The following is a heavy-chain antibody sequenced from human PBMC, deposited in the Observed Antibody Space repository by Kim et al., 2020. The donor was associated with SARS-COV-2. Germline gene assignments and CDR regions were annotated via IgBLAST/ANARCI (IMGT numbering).Heavy chain of an antibody. Sequence: GGSLRLSCAASGFTFSRYAMSWVRQAPGKGLKWVSVISGSGGTTYYADSVKGRFTVSRDNSKNTLYLQMNSLRAEDTAVYSCVKGDQWLDPDASDIWGQGTMVTVSS. CDR1: GFTFSRYA. V-gene: IGHV3-23*01. J-gene: IGHJ3*02. CDR2: ISGSGGTT. D-gene: IGHD6-19*01. CDR3: VKGDQWLDPDASDI.